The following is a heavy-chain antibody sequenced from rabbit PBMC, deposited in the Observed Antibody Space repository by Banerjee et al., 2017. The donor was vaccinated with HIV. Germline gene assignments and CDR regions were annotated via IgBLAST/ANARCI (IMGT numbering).Heavy chain of an antibody. J-gene: IGHJ4*01. V-gene: IGHV1S45*01. CDR3: ARGVYVGYGYATYFGL. CDR1: GFSFSSSYW. CDR2: IYAGSSGDT. Sequence: QEQLVESGGGLVKPGASLTLTCTASGFSFSSSYWICWVRQAPGKGLEWIACIYAGSSGDTAYASWAKGRFTISKTSSTTVTLQLTSLTAADTATYFCARGVYVGYGYATYFGLWGPGTLVTVS. D-gene: IGHD6-1*01.